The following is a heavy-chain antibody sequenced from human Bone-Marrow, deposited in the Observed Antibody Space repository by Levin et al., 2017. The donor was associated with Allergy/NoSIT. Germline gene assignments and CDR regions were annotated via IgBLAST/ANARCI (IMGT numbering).Heavy chain of an antibody. Sequence: GGSLRLSCAASGFTFSSYAMSWVRQAPGKGLEWVSAISGSGGSTYYADSVKGRFTISRDNSKNTLYLQMNSLRAEDTAVYYCAKGGHTVTTNEDYYYYGMDVWGQGTTVTVSS. D-gene: IGHD4-11*01. J-gene: IGHJ6*02. V-gene: IGHV3-23*01. CDR2: ISGSGGST. CDR3: AKGGHTVTTNEDYYYYGMDV. CDR1: GFTFSSYA.